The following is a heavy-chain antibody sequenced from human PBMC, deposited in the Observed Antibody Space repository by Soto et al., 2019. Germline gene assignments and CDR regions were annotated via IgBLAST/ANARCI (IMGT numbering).Heavy chain of an antibody. CDR2: ISAYNGNT. CDR1: GYTFTSYG. J-gene: IGHJ6*02. D-gene: IGHD2-2*01. CDR3: ATTYCSSTSCPPPYGMDV. V-gene: IGHV1-18*01. Sequence: ASVKVSCKASGYTFTSYGISWVRQAPGQGLEWMGWISAYNGNTNYAQKLQGRVTMTTDTSTSTAYMELRSLRSDDTAVYYCATTYCSSTSCPPPYGMDVWGQGTTVTVSS.